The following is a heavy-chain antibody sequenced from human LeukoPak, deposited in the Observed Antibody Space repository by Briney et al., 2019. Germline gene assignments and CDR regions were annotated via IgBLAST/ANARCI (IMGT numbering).Heavy chain of an antibody. CDR3: AKDSLFSLAFDY. CDR2: ISGSGGST. CDR1: GFTFRSYA. Sequence: GGSLRLSCAASGFTFRSYAMSWVRQAPGKGLEWVSAISGSGGSTYYADSVKGRFTISRDNSKNTLYLQMNSLRAEDTAVYYCAKDSLFSLAFDYWGQGTLVTVSS. D-gene: IGHD3-3*01. V-gene: IGHV3-23*01. J-gene: IGHJ4*02.